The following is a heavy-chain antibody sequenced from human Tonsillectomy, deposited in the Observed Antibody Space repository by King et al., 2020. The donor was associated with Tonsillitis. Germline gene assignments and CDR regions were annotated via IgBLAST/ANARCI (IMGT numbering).Heavy chain of an antibody. CDR1: GYSFTRYW. CDR2: IYPGDSET. Sequence: VQLVESGAEVKKPGESLKISCKGSGYSFTRYWIVWVRQMPGKGLEWMGIIYPGDSETRYSPSFQGQVTISADKSISTAFLQGSRLKASDSAIYYCARYDSTGAGAFDIWGQGTMVTVSS. D-gene: IGHD3-22*01. J-gene: IGHJ3*02. V-gene: IGHV5-51*01. CDR3: ARYDSTGAGAFDI.